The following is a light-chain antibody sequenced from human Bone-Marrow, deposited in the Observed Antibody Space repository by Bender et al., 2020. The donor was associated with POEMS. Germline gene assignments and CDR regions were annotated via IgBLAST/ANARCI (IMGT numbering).Light chain of an antibody. Sequence: SVLTQPSSASGTPGQRVTISCSGGSSNIGAHAVKWYQHLTGTAPKLRIYSSHRQPSEVPDRFSGFRSGTSAALAITGVQSEDEADYYCAVWEDSLNGWVFGGGTKLTVL. CDR2: SSH. CDR1: SSNIGAHA. CDR3: AVWEDSLNGWV. J-gene: IGLJ3*02. V-gene: IGLV1-44*01.